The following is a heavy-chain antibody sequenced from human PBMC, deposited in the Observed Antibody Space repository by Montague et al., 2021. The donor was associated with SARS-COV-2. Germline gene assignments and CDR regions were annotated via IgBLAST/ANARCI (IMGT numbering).Heavy chain of an antibody. V-gene: IGHV4-59*01. J-gene: IGHJ5*02. D-gene: IGHD3-10*01. CDR3: ARGLENYGSGSHHFDP. CDR2: SYHSWST. Sequence: SETLSLTCAVSGGPITSYYWNWIRQPPGKGLEYVGISYHSWSTTYNPSLKSRVSISVDTSKNQFSLKLRSVTAADTAVYYCARGLENYGSGSHHFDPWGQGTLVTVSS. CDR1: GGPITSYY.